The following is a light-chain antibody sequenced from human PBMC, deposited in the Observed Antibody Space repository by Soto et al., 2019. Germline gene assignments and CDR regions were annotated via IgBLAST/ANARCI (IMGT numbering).Light chain of an antibody. CDR3: QQYHVWPQWP. CDR1: QSVSIS. J-gene: IGKJ1*01. Sequence: EILMTQSPATLSVSPGEGATLSCRASQSVSISLAWYQHKPGQAPRLLIHGASTRASGIPPNFSGSGSGTEFPLTISSLQSEDYAVYFGQQYHVWPQWPFGQGTKVDI. V-gene: IGKV3D-15*01. CDR2: GAS.